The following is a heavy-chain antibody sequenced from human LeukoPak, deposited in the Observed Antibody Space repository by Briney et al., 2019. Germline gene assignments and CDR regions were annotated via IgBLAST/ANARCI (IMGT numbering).Heavy chain of an antibody. J-gene: IGHJ4*02. Sequence: HGASVKVSCKASGGTFSSYAISWVRQAPGQGLEWMGGIIPILGTANYAQKFQGRVTITADESTSTAYMELSSLRSEDTAVYYCARIAGYCSGGSCYSQEDYWGQGTLVTVSS. V-gene: IGHV1-69*13. CDR1: GGTFSSYA. CDR2: IIPILGTA. D-gene: IGHD2-15*01. CDR3: ARIAGYCSGGSCYSQEDY.